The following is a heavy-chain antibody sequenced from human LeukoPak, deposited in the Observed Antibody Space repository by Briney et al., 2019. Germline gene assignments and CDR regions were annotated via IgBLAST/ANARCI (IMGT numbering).Heavy chain of an antibody. J-gene: IGHJ4*02. CDR2: ISSSSSYI. V-gene: IGHV3-21*01. D-gene: IGHD3-22*01. CDR1: GFTFSSYS. CDR3: AKGSGYYFDY. Sequence: GGSLRLSCAASGFTFSSYSMNWVRQAPGKGLEWVSSISSSSSYIYYADSVKGRFTISRDNSKNTLYLQMNSLRAEDTAVYYCAKGSGYYFDYWGQGTLVTVSS.